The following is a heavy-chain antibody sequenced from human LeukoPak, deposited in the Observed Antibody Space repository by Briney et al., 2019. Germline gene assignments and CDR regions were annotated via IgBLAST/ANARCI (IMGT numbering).Heavy chain of an antibody. Sequence: GGSLRLSCTASGCTFSGSAMHWVRQASGKGLEWVGRIRSKANSYATVYAASVKGRSTISRDDSKNTAYLQMNSLKTEDTAVYYCTSGLSVRRSNNTPVDYWGQGTLVTVSS. V-gene: IGHV3-73*01. CDR1: GCTFSGSA. J-gene: IGHJ4*02. CDR3: TSGLSVRRSNNTPVDY. CDR2: IRSKANSYAT. D-gene: IGHD1-1*01.